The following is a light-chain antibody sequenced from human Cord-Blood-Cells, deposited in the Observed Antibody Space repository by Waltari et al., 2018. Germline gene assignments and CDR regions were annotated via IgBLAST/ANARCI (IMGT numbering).Light chain of an antibody. Sequence: QSALTQPRSVSGSPGPSVPISCTGTSSDVGGYNYVSWYHQHPGKAPKLMIYDVSKRPSGVPDRLSGSKSGNTASLTISGLQAEDEADYYCCSYAGSYTWVFGGGTKLTVL. CDR1: SSDVGGYNY. V-gene: IGLV2-11*01. CDR3: CSYAGSYTWV. CDR2: DVS. J-gene: IGLJ3*02.